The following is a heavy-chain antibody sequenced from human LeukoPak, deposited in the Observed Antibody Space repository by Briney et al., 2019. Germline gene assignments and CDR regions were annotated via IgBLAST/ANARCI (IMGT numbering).Heavy chain of an antibody. CDR3: AKESAVAGIPLLDI. CDR2: ITGGGDGT. CDR1: GFIFSSYA. J-gene: IGHJ4*02. V-gene: IGHV3-23*01. D-gene: IGHD6-19*01. Sequence: GGSLRLSCAASGFIFSSYAMSWVRQAPGKGLEWVSGITGGGDGTYYADSVKGRFTFSRDNSKNTLYLQMNSLRAEDTAVYYCAKESAVAGIPLLDIWGQGTLVTVSS.